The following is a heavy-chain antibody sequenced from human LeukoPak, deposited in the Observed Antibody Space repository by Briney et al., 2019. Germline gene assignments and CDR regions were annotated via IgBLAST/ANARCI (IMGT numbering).Heavy chain of an antibody. CDR3: ARDSLAIAAAGSGFDY. Sequence: SETLSLTCTVSGGSISSYYWSWIRQPAGKGLEWIGRIYTSGSTNYNPSLKSRVTMSVGTSKNQFSLKLSSVTAADTAVYYCARDSLAIAAAGSGFDYWGQGTLVTVSS. CDR2: IYTSGST. J-gene: IGHJ4*02. V-gene: IGHV4-4*07. D-gene: IGHD6-13*01. CDR1: GGSISSYY.